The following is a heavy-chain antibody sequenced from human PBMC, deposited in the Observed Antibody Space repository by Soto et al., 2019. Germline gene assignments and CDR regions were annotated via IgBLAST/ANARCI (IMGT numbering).Heavy chain of an antibody. CDR2: IYYSGST. Sequence: QVQLQESGPGLVKPSQTLYLTCSVSGGSISSGDYYWSWIRQHPGEGLEWIGYIYYSGSTYYNPSLKSRVTISVDTSTNQFSLKLSSVTAADTAVYYCTRTYNWNQADYWGQVTLVTVSS. J-gene: IGHJ4*02. CDR1: GGSISSGDYY. CDR3: TRTYNWNQADY. D-gene: IGHD1-20*01. V-gene: IGHV4-31*03.